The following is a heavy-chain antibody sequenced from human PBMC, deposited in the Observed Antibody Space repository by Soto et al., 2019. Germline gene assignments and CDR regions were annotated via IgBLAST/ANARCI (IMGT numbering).Heavy chain of an antibody. CDR2: IIPIFGTA. CDR1: GGTFSSYA. J-gene: IGHJ4*02. V-gene: IGHV1-69*13. Sequence: GASVKVSCKXSGGTFSSYAISWVRQAPGQGLEWMGGIIPIFGTANYAQKFQGRVTITADESTSTAYMELSSLRSEDTAVYYCARVGDSSGWFQPYYFDYWGQGTLVTVSS. D-gene: IGHD6-19*01. CDR3: ARVGDSSGWFQPYYFDY.